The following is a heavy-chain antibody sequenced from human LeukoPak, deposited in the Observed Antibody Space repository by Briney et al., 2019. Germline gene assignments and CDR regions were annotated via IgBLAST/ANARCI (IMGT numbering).Heavy chain of an antibody. CDR2: ISSSGSTI. V-gene: IGHV3-11*01. Sequence: GGSLRLSCAASGFTFSDYYMSWIRQAPGKGLEWVSYISSSGSTIYYADSVKGRFTISRDNAKNSLYLQMNSLRAEDTAVYYCARGDTRITIFGVVTPLDYWGQGTLVTVSS. CDR1: GFTFSDYY. J-gene: IGHJ4*02. D-gene: IGHD3-3*01. CDR3: ARGDTRITIFGVVTPLDY.